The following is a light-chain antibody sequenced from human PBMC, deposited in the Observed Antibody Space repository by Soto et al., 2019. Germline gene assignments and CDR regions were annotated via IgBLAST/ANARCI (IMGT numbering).Light chain of an antibody. CDR2: EVS. CDR1: SSDVGGYNY. J-gene: IGLJ2*01. CDR3: SSYTRNSTLV. Sequence: QSALTQPASVSGSPGQSITIPCTGTSSDVGGYNYVSWFQQHPGKAPKLIIYEVSTRPSGVSNRFPGSKSGNTASLTISGLQAEDEADYYCSSYTRNSTLVFGGGTKLTVL. V-gene: IGLV2-14*01.